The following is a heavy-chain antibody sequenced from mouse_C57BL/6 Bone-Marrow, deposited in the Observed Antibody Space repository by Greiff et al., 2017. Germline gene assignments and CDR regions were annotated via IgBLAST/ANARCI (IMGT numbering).Heavy chain of an antibody. V-gene: IGHV1-81*01. CDR1: GYTFTSYG. CDR3: ARRYGSSWAY. D-gene: IGHD1-1*01. CDR2: IYPRSGNT. J-gene: IGHJ3*01. Sequence: QVQLKESGAELARPGASVKLSCKASGYTFTSYGISWVKQRTGQGLEWIGEIYPRSGNTYYNEKFKGKATLTADKSSSTAYMELRSLTSEDSAVYFCARRYGSSWAYWGQGTLVTVSA.